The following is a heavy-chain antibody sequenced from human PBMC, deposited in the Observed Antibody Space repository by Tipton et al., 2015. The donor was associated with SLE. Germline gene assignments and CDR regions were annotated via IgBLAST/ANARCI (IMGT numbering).Heavy chain of an antibody. CDR1: GGSFSGYA. CDR2: ISHSGSA. D-gene: IGHD7-27*01. J-gene: IGHJ4*02. CDR3: ARSQLGIGFDY. V-gene: IGHV4-34*01. Sequence: TLSLTCAVSGGSFSGYAWSWIRQSPGKRLERIGEISHSGSANYNPSLKSRGTISLDTPKNQFSLRLTSVTAADTAVYYCARSQLGIGFDYWGQGTLVTVSS.